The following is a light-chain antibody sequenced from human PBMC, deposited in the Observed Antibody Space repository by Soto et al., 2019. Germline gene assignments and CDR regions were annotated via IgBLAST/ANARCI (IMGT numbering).Light chain of an antibody. J-gene: IGKJ2*01. V-gene: IGKV1-39*01. CDR2: AAS. CDR1: QSISSY. CDR3: QQSYSTPPS. Sequence: DIQMTQSPSSLSASVGDRVTLTCRASQSISSYLNWYQQKPGKAPKLLIYAASSLQSGVPSRFSGSGSGTDVTLTISIQQTEDFATYYCQQSYSTPPSFGQGTKLEIK.